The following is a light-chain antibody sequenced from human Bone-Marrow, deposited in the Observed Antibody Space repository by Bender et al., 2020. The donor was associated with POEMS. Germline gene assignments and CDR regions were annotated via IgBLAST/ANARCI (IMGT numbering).Light chain of an antibody. CDR1: SSDVGGYNY. V-gene: IGLV2-11*01. CDR3: QSFDTSMSGVL. J-gene: IGLJ2*01. CDR2: EVT. Sequence: QSALTQPRSVSGSPEQSVTISCTGTSSDVGGYNYVSWYQQHPGKAPKLIIYEVTKRPSGVSDRLSGSKSGSTASLTISGLQAEDEADYYCQSFDTSMSGVLFGGGTKVTVL.